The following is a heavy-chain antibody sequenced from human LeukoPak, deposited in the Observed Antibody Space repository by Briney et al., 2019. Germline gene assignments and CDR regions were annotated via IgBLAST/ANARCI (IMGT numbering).Heavy chain of an antibody. CDR2: INPNSGGT. D-gene: IGHD3-10*01. V-gene: IGHV1-2*02. CDR1: GYTFTGYY. J-gene: IGHJ5*02. CDR3: ARDLITMVRGWFDP. Sequence: GASVKVSCKASGYTFTGYYMHWVRQAPGQGLEWMGWINPNSGGTNYAQKFQGRVTMTRDTSISTAYMELSRLRSDDTAVYYCARDLITMVRGWFDPWGQGTLVTVSS.